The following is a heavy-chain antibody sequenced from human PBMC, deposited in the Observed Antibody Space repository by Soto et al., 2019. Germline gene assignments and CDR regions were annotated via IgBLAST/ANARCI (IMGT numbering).Heavy chain of an antibody. D-gene: IGHD2-21*02. J-gene: IGHJ5*02. CDR2: VYHTGDT. V-gene: IGHV4-4*02. CDR1: GGTVASSHW. CDR3: AREIVTAGGNNYFDP. Sequence: QVQLQESGPRLVKPSESLSLTCGVSGGTVASSHWWSWVRQSPGRGLEWIGNVYHTGDTNFNPSLQSRVTLSVDKSNNQFSLRLTSGTAADTAVYFWAREIVTAGGNNYFDPWGPGALVTVSS.